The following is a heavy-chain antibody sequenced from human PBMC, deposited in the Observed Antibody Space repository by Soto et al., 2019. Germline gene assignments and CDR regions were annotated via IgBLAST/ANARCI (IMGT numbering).Heavy chain of an antibody. V-gene: IGHV3-23*01. CDR1: GFTIRAYA. CDR2: ITGRGDYT. Sequence: DVQLLESGGALVQPGGSLRLSCEVSGFTIRAYAMSWARRAPGKGLEWVAAITGRGDYTHYEESVKGRFTISRDDSKNTLHLQMNTLRVDDTAIYYCSLGKSYYGDYWGQGIQVAVSS. CDR3: SLGKSYYGDY. D-gene: IGHD1-26*01. J-gene: IGHJ4*02.